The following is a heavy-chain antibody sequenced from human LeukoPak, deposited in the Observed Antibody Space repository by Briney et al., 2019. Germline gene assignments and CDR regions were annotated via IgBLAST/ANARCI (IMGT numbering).Heavy chain of an antibody. V-gene: IGHV4-34*01. CDR2: INHSGST. CDR3: ARGRGVYCSGGSCYPYYYYYYMDV. Sequence: SETLSLTCAVYGGSFSGYYWSWIRQPPGKGLEWIGEINHSGSTNYNPSLKSRVTISVDTPKNQFSLKLSSVTAADTAVYYCARGRGVYCSGGSCYPYYYYYYMDVWGKGTTVTVSS. J-gene: IGHJ6*03. CDR1: GGSFSGYY. D-gene: IGHD2-15*01.